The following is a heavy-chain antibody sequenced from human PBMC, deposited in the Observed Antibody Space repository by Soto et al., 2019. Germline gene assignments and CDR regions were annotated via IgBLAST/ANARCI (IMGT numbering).Heavy chain of an antibody. J-gene: IGHJ4*02. V-gene: IGHV3-23*01. Sequence: GESLKISCAASGFTFSSYAMSWVRQAPGKGLEWVSSISGSGGGTYYADSVKGRFTFSRDNSKNTLYLQMNSLRAEDTAVYYCAKFGMATTKRSPPYYIDYWGQGALVTVSS. D-gene: IGHD1-1*01. CDR3: AKFGMATTKRSPPYYIDY. CDR1: GFTFSSYA. CDR2: ISGSGGGT.